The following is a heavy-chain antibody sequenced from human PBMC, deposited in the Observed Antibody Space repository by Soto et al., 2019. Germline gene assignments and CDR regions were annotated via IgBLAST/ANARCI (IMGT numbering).Heavy chain of an antibody. CDR1: GFTVSSNY. V-gene: IGHV3-53*01. CDR3: AREWRY. CDR2: IYTGGST. Sequence: GGSLRLSCAASGFTVSSNYMSWVRQAPGKGLEWVSVIYTGGSTYYEDSVKGRFTISRDNSKKTLYLQLNSLSAADTAVYYCAREWRYWGQGTLVTVSS. D-gene: IGHD5-12*01. J-gene: IGHJ4*02.